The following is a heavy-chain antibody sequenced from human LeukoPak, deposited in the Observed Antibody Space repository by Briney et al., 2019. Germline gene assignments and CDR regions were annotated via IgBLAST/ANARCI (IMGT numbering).Heavy chain of an antibody. V-gene: IGHV1-69*13. J-gene: IGHJ6*02. CDR1: GYTFTSYG. CDR2: IIPIFGTA. Sequence: GASVKVSCKASGYTFTSYGISWVRQAPGQGLEWMGGIIPIFGTANYAQKFQGRVTITADESTSTAYMELSSLRSEDKAVYYCARSSIAALGNYYYGMDVWGQGTTVTVSS. D-gene: IGHD6-6*01. CDR3: ARSSIAALGNYYYGMDV.